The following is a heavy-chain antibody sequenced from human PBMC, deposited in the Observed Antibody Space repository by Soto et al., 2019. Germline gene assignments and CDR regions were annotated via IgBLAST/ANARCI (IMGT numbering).Heavy chain of an antibody. D-gene: IGHD3-10*01. V-gene: IGHV4-39*07. J-gene: IGHJ4*02. CDR2: LYYSGST. CDR3: AREIAGGVILY. Sequence: PSETLSLTCTVSGDSVSSITYYWGWIRQPPGKGLEWIGSLYYSGSTYYNPSLRSRVTISVDTSKNQFSLKLSSVTAADTAVYYCAREIAGGVILYWGQGTLVTVSS. CDR1: GDSVSSITYY.